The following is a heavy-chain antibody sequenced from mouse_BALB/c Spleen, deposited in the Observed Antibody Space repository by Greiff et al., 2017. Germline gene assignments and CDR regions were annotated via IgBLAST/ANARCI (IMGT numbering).Heavy chain of an antibody. J-gene: IGHJ3*01. CDR3: ARAYYKYDVAWFAY. Sequence: QVQLQQSGAELVRPGTSVKVSCKASGYAFTNYLIAWVKQRAGQGLEWIGVINPGSGGTNYNEKFKGKATLTADKSSSTAYMQLSSLTSDDSAVYFCARAYYKYDVAWFAYWGQGTLVTVSA. V-gene: IGHV1-54*01. CDR1: GYAFTNYL. CDR2: INPGSGGT. D-gene: IGHD2-14*01.